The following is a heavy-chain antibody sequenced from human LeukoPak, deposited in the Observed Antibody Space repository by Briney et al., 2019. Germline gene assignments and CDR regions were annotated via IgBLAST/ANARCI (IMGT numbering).Heavy chain of an antibody. CDR2: INHSGGT. CDR1: GGSFSGYY. CDR3: ARFTGLDGAAGYSSKWSFDP. J-gene: IGHJ5*02. D-gene: IGHD6-13*01. Sequence: SETLSLTCAVYGGSFSGYYWTWIRQPPGKGLEWIGEINHSGGTNYNPSLKSRVTISLDTSKNQFSLHLSSVTAADTAVYYCARFTGLDGAAGYSSKWSFDPWGQGTLVTVSS. V-gene: IGHV4-34*01.